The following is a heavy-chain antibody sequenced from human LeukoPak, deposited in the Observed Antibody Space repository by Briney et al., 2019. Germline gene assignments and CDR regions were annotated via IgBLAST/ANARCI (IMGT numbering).Heavy chain of an antibody. Sequence: GGSLRLSCAASGITVASSYMSWVRQAPGKGLEWVSAIYSGGATYYADSAKGRFTISRDNSKNTLYLQMNSLRVEDTAVYYCARVHLRFLEWLSHHHGFDYWGQGTLVTVSS. D-gene: IGHD3-3*01. V-gene: IGHV3-66*01. CDR3: ARVHLRFLEWLSHHHGFDY. J-gene: IGHJ4*02. CDR1: GITVASSY. CDR2: IYSGGAT.